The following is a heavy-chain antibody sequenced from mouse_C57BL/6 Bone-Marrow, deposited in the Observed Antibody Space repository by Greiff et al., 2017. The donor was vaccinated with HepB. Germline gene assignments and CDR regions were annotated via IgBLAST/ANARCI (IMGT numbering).Heavy chain of an antibody. Sequence: QVQLQQPGAELVKPGASVKLSCKASGYTFTSYWMQWVKQRPGQGLEWIGEIDPSDSYTNYNQKFKGKATLTVDTSSSTAYMQLSSLTSEDSAVYYCAREFTTVVGAGFAYWGQVTLVTVSA. CDR2: IDPSDSYT. J-gene: IGHJ3*01. CDR1: GYTFTSYW. CDR3: AREFTTVVGAGFAY. D-gene: IGHD1-1*01. V-gene: IGHV1-50*01.